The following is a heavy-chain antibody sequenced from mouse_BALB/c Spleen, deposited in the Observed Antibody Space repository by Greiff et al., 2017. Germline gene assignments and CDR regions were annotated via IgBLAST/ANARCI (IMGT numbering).Heavy chain of an antibody. Sequence: VQLQQSGAELVRPGASVTLSCKASGYTFTDYEMHWVKQTPVHGLEWIGAIDPETGGTAYNQKFKGKATLTADKSSSTAYMELRSLTSEDSAVYYCTEYEDDGFAYWGKGTLVTVTA. D-gene: IGHD2-4*01. CDR2: IDPETGGT. CDR3: TEYEDDGFAY. J-gene: IGHJ3*01. V-gene: IGHV1-15*01. CDR1: GYTFTDYE.